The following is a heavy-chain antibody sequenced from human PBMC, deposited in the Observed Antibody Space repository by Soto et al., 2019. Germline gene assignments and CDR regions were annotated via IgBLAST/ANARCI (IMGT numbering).Heavy chain of an antibody. Sequence: ASVKVSCKASGGTFSSYAISWVRQAPGQGLEWMGWISAYNGNTNYAQKLQGRVTMTTDTSTSTAYMELRSLRSDDTAVYHCARGGFDYYGSGSYYSNWFDPWGQGTLVTVSS. CDR1: GGTFSSYA. V-gene: IGHV1-18*01. D-gene: IGHD3-10*01. CDR2: ISAYNGNT. CDR3: ARGGFDYYGSGSYYSNWFDP. J-gene: IGHJ5*02.